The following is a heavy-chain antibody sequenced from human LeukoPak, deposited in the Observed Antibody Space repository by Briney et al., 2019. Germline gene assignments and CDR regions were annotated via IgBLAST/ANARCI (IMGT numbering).Heavy chain of an antibody. V-gene: IGHV1-18*01. CDR1: GYTFSTYG. Sequence: ASVKVSCKASGYTFSTYGISWVRQAPGQGLEWMGWISAYKGNTYYAQKLQGRVTMTTDTSTSTAYMELRSLRSDDTAIYYTARDLYYYGSGSYYDVFDVWGQGTMVTVSS. CDR2: ISAYKGNT. J-gene: IGHJ3*01. CDR3: ARDLYYYGSGSYYDVFDV. D-gene: IGHD3-10*01.